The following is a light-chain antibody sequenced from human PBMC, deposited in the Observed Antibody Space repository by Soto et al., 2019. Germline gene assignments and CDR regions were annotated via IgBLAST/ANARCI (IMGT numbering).Light chain of an antibody. CDR1: QSVSSSY. CDR2: GAS. J-gene: IGKJ2*01. Sequence: ETVLTQSPGTLSLSPGERATLSCRASQSVSSSYLAWYQQKPGQAHRLLIYGASSRATGIPDRFSGSGSGTDFTLTISRLEPEDFAVYYCQQYGGSPPYTFGQGTKLEIK. CDR3: QQYGGSPPYT. V-gene: IGKV3-20*01.